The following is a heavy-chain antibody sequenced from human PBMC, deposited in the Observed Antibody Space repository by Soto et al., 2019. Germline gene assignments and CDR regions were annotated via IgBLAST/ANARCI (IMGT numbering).Heavy chain of an antibody. CDR1: GGTFSSYA. CDR2: IIPIFGTA. J-gene: IGHJ4*02. CDR3: ASLRLTAMAVYYFSY. V-gene: IGHV1-69*12. D-gene: IGHD5-18*01. Sequence: QVQLVQSGAEVKKPGSSVKVSCKASGGTFSSYAISWVRQAPGQGLEWMGGIIPIFGTANYAQKFQGRVTITADESTSTAYIDLSSLRSEDTAVYYCASLRLTAMAVYYFSYWGQGTLVTVSS.